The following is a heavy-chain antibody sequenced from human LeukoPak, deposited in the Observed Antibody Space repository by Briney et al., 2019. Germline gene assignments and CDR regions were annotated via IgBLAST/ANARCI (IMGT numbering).Heavy chain of an antibody. J-gene: IGHJ4*02. CDR1: GGSISGYY. CDR2: INHSGST. CDR3: ARGHPPGY. Sequence: SETLSLTCTVSGGSISGYYWSWIRQPPGKGLEWIGEINHSGSTNYNPSLKSRVTISVDTSKNQFSLKLSSVTAADTAVYYCARGHPPGYWGQGTLVTVSS. V-gene: IGHV4-34*01.